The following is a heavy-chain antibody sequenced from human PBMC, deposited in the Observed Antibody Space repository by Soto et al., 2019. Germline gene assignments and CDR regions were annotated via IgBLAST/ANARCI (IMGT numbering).Heavy chain of an antibody. CDR2: IYHRGAT. D-gene: IGHD2-15*01. CDR3: ARVAGYCSGGSCPDYYYYYMDV. Sequence: PSGTLSLTCTVSGCSISSYYRSWIRQPPGKGLGWVGYIYHRGATNYTPPLKSRVPIPVDPSKNHFSLKLSSVTAADTPVYYCARVAGYCSGGSCPDYYYYYMDVWAKGPRSPSP. CDR1: GCSISSYY. J-gene: IGHJ6*03. V-gene: IGHV4-59*08.